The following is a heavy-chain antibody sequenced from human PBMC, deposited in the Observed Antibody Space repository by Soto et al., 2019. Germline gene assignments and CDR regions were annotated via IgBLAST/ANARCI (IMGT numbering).Heavy chain of an antibody. Sequence: QVQLVESGGGLVKPGGSLRLSCAASGFTFSDYYMTWIRQAPGKGLEWVSCISSSGTGIYYADSVKGRFTISRDNAKNSQYLQMSSLRAEDTAVYDCGRAYSDAVDIWGQGRRVTVTS. D-gene: IGHD2-15*01. CDR1: GFTFSDYY. J-gene: IGHJ3*02. CDR3: GRAYSDAVDI. V-gene: IGHV3-11*01. CDR2: ISSSGTGI.